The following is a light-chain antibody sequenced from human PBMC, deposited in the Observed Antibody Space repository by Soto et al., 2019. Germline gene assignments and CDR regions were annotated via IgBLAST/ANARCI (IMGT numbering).Light chain of an antibody. CDR3: SSYRDAGTLAVV. J-gene: IGLJ2*01. CDR2: DVR. Sequence: QSVLTQPASVSGSPGQSITISCTGTSSDVGGYRYVSWYQQHPGKAPKLIIYDVRNRPSGVSDRFSGSKSGNTASLTISGLQAEDDADYYCSSYRDAGTLAVVFGGGTKLTVL. CDR1: SSDVGGYRY. V-gene: IGLV2-14*03.